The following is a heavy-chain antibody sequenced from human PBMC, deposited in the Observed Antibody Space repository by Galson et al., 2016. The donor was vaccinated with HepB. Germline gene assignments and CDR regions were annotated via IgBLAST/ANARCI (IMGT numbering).Heavy chain of an antibody. J-gene: IGHJ6*02. D-gene: IGHD1-14*01. CDR3: ARSSRNYYYAMDV. CDR1: GDSITSSSDY. CDR2: IYSSGST. V-gene: IGHV4-39*01. Sequence: SETLSLTCTVSGDSITSSSDYWGWIRQPPGKGLEWIGSIYSSGSTYYNPSLKSRATISVDTSKNQFPLKLSSVTAAADTAIYYCARSSRNYYYAMDVRGQGTTVTASS.